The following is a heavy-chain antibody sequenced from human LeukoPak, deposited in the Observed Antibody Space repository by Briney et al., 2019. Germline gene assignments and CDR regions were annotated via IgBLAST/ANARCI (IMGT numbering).Heavy chain of an antibody. CDR2: INVDGSRK. Sequence: GGSLRLSCAASGFIFSNYWMHWVRQVPGKGLLWVSRINVDGSRKIYADSVKGRFVISRDNAKNTVSLQMNSLRVDDTAVYYCVGDLLIGGGSWSVPSLDSWGQGILVTVSS. J-gene: IGHJ4*02. CDR1: GFIFSNYW. V-gene: IGHV3-74*01. D-gene: IGHD1-14*01. CDR3: VGDLLIGGGSWSVPSLDS.